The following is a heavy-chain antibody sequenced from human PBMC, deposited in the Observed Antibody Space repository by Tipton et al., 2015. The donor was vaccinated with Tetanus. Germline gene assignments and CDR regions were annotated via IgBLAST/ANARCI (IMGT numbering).Heavy chain of an antibody. CDR2: SWYDGTDT. V-gene: IGHV3-33*01. CDR3: AREADCSGGNCFSGDFDN. CDR1: GFIFSSYG. J-gene: IGHJ4*02. D-gene: IGHD2-15*01. Sequence: SLRLSCAASGFIFSSYGIHWVRQAPGKGLEWVAVSWYDGTDTYYADAVKGRFTISRDNSKNTLYLQMNSLRAEDTAVYYCAREADCSGGNCFSGDFDNWGQGTQVTVSS.